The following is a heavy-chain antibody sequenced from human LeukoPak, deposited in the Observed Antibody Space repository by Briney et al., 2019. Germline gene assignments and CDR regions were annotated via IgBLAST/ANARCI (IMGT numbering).Heavy chain of an antibody. J-gene: IGHJ4*02. CDR3: AKQYYDFWSGPMYDFDY. Sequence: VASVKVSCKASGYTFTGYYMHWVRQAPGQGLEWMGWINPNSGGTNYAQKFQGRVTMTRDTSISTAYMELSRLRSDDTAVYYCAKQYYDFWSGPMYDFDYLGQGTLVTVSS. V-gene: IGHV1-2*02. CDR1: GYTFTGYY. D-gene: IGHD3-3*01. CDR2: INPNSGGT.